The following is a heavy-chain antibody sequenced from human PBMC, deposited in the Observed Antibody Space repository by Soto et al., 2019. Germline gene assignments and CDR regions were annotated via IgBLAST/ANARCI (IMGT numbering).Heavy chain of an antibody. Sequence: SEPLFFTCTISGGSICTRTSYSGCFRRPSGNGLEWIGSIYYSGSTYYNPSFKSRVTIFVDTSKNMFSLKLSSVTAAFTVVYYCLTQADFYYYYGMDVWGQGTTVT. J-gene: IGHJ6*02. V-gene: IGHV4-39*01. CDR3: LTQADFYYYYGMDV. D-gene: IGHD2-21*02. CDR1: GGSICTRTSY. CDR2: IYYSGST.